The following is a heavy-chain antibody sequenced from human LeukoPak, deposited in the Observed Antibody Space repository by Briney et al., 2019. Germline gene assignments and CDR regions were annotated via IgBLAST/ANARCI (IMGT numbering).Heavy chain of an antibody. CDR3: ARDRPNWNDPTFDAFDI. D-gene: IGHD1-1*01. CDR1: GYTFTSYG. Sequence: ASVKVSCKASGYTFTSYGISWVRQAPGQGLEWMGWISAYNGNTNYAQKLQGRVTMTTDTSTSTAYMELRSLRSDDTAVYYCARDRPNWNDPTFDAFDIWGQGTMVTVSS. J-gene: IGHJ3*02. V-gene: IGHV1-18*01. CDR2: ISAYNGNT.